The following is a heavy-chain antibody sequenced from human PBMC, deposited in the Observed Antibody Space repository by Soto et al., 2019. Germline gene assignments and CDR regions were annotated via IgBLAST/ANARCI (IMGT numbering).Heavy chain of an antibody. J-gene: IGHJ4*02. CDR1: GDTFTNYY. CDR2: VNPSGGHT. D-gene: IGHD2-21*02. Sequence: QVQLMQSGAEVKKPGASVKVSCKASGDTFTNYYIHWVRQAPGQGLEWMGTVNPSGGHTTYSQNFLGRVTMTRDTSTSTLYMELNSLTSDDTAVYYCARGGHVVVVTAAFDYRGQGTLVTGSS. CDR3: ARGGHVVVVTAAFDY. V-gene: IGHV1-46*01.